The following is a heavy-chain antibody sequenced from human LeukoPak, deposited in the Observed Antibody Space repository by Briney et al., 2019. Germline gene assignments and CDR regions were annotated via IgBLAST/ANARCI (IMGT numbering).Heavy chain of an antibody. CDR1: GFTFSSYA. CDR3: AKDPADIDWLSWCDS. Sequence: PGGSLRLSCAASGFTFSSYAMSWVRQAPGKGLEWVSAISGSGGSTYYADSVKGRFTISRDNSKNTLYLQMNSLRAQGTAVHYCAKDPADIDWLSWCDSWGQGALVSVSS. CDR2: ISGSGGST. J-gene: IGHJ5*01. D-gene: IGHD3-9*01. V-gene: IGHV3-23*01.